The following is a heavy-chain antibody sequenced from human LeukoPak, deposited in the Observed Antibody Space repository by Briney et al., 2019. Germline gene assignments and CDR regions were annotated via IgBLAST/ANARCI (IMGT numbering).Heavy chain of an antibody. V-gene: IGHV3-7*01. D-gene: IGHD2/OR15-2a*01. J-gene: IGHJ4*02. CDR1: GISFSSYY. CDR3: ARDFYGSNSLDY. Sequence: GGSLRLSCAASGISFSSYYMHWVRQAPGGGLEWAGDIRSDGSATFYGDSAKGRFTISRDNAKSLLYLQMNSLRGEDTAVYYCARDFYGSNSLDYWGQGTLVTVSS. CDR2: IRSDGSAT.